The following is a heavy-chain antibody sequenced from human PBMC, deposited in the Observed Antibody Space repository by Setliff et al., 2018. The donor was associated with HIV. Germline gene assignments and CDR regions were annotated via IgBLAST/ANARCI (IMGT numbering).Heavy chain of an antibody. J-gene: IGHJ4*02. CDR2: INPNMGDT. CDR3: ARQDIPTGYYLFDY. CDR1: GYKFTGHH. D-gene: IGHD3-9*01. V-gene: IGHV1-2*06. Sequence: GASVKVSRKASGYKFTGHHIQWMRQAPGQGLEWMGRINPNMGDTQYAQKFQGRIIMTRDTSINTVYMELSSLTSDDTALYYCARQDIPTGYYLFDYWGQGTQVTVSS.